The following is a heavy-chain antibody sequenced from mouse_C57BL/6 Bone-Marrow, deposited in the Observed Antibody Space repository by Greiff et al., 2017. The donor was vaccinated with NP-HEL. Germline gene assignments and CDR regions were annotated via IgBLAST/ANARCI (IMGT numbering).Heavy chain of an antibody. D-gene: IGHD2-3*01. Sequence: EVHLVESGPELVKPGASVKISCKASGYSFTDYNMNWVKQSNGKSLEWIGVINPNYGTTSYNQKFKGKATLTVDQSSSTAYMQLNSLTSEDSAVYYCAREGLAIYDGYFYAMDYWGQGTSVTVSS. CDR1: GYSFTDYN. CDR3: AREGLAIYDGYFYAMDY. V-gene: IGHV1-39*01. CDR2: INPNYGTT. J-gene: IGHJ4*01.